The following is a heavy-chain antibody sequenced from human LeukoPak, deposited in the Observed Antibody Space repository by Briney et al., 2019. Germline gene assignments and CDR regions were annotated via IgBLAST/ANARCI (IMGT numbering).Heavy chain of an antibody. D-gene: IGHD5-18*01. CDR2: INPNSGGT. Sequence: ASVKVSCKASGNTFTGNYMHWVRQAPGQGLEWMGWINPNSGGTNYAQKFQGWVTMTRDTSISTAYMELSRLRSDDTAVYYCARESNVDTASVGMDVWGQGTTVTVSS. CDR3: ARESNVDTASVGMDV. J-gene: IGHJ6*02. V-gene: IGHV1-2*04. CDR1: GNTFTGNY.